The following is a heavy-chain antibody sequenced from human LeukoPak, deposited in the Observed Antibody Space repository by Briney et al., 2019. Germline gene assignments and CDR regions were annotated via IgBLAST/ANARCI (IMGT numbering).Heavy chain of an antibody. V-gene: IGHV4-34*01. J-gene: IGHJ4*02. Sequence: NPSETLSLTCAVYGGSFSGYYWSWIRQPPGKGLEWIGEINHSGSTNYNPSLKSRVTISVDTSKNQFSLKLSSVTAADTAVYYCARGRRGITIFGVVTSPFDYWGQGTLATVSS. CDR1: GGSFSGYY. CDR3: ARGRRGITIFGVVTSPFDY. CDR2: INHSGST. D-gene: IGHD3-3*01.